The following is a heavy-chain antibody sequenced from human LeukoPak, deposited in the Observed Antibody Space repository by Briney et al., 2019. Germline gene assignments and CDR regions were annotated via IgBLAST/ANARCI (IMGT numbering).Heavy chain of an antibody. CDR1: GGSISSYY. CDR3: ARNTYYYDSSGYSYYYYMDV. D-gene: IGHD3-22*01. Sequence: PSETLSLTCTVSGGSISSYYWSWIRQPPGKGLEWLGYIYYSGSTNYNPSLKSRVTISVDTSKNQFSLTLSSVTAADTAVYYCARNTYYYDSSGYSYYYYMDVWGKGTTVTVSS. J-gene: IGHJ6*03. V-gene: IGHV4-59*01. CDR2: IYYSGST.